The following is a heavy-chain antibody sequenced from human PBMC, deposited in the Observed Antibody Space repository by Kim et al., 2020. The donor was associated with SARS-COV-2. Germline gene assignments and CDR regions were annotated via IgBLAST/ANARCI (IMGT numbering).Heavy chain of an antibody. V-gene: IGHV3-64*01. CDR1: GYTFRDYA. CDR3: ARGRGSGWYYLDS. Sequence: GGSLRLSCAGSGYTFRDYAMYWVRQAPGKGLEYVSLINSNGGSTYYANSVKGRFTISRDNSKNTLYLQMGSLRPEDTAVYYCARGRGSGWYYLDSWGQGTLVTVSS. CDR2: INSNGGST. J-gene: IGHJ4*02. D-gene: IGHD6-19*01.